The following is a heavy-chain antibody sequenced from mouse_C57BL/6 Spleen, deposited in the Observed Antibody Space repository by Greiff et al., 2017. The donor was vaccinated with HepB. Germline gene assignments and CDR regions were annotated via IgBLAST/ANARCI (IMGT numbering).Heavy chain of an antibody. Sequence: EVQPQQSGAELVRPGASVKLSCTASGFNIKDDYMHWVKQRPEQGLEWIGWIDPENGDTEYASKFQGKATITADTSSNTAYLQLSSLTSEDTAVYYCTTISPSYWGQGTLVTVSA. J-gene: IGHJ3*01. CDR3: TTISPSY. V-gene: IGHV14-4*01. CDR1: GFNIKDDY. CDR2: IDPENGDT.